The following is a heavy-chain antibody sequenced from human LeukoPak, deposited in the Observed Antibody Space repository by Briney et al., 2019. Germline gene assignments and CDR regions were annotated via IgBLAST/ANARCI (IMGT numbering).Heavy chain of an antibody. CDR3: AEEDNPGDAFDI. D-gene: IGHD1-14*01. V-gene: IGHV1-18*01. Sequence: GASVKVSCKASGYTFTSYGISWVRQAPGQGLEWMGWISAYNGNTNYAQKFQGRVTITADESTSTAYMELSSLTSEDTAVYYCAEEDNPGDAFDIWGQGTMVTVSS. CDR1: GYTFTSYG. CDR2: ISAYNGNT. J-gene: IGHJ3*02.